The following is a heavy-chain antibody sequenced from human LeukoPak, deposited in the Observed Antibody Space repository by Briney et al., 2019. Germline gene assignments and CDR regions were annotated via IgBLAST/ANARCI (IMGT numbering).Heavy chain of an antibody. Sequence: PSETLSLTCTVSGGSISTYYWTWIRQPPGKGLEWIGYIYYSGSTNYNPSLKSRVTISVDTSKNQFSLKLSSVTAADTAVYYCARYRGSFDPWGQGTLVTVSS. CDR3: ARYRGSFDP. V-gene: IGHV4-59*01. J-gene: IGHJ5*02. CDR2: IYYSGST. CDR1: GGSISTYY. D-gene: IGHD3-10*01.